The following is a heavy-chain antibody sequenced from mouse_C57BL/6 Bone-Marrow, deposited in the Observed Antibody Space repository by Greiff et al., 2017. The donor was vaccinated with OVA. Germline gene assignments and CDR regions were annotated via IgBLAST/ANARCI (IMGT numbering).Heavy chain of an antibody. D-gene: IGHD2-4*01. V-gene: IGHV1-63*01. CDR2: IYPGGGYT. CDR1: GYTFTNYW. CDR3: ARNDYDGTWFAY. J-gene: IGHJ3*01. Sequence: QVQLKESGAELVRPGTSVKMSCKASGYTFTNYWIGWAKQRPGHGLEWIGDIYPGGGYTNYNEKFKGKATLTAAKSSSTAYMQFSSLTSEDSAIYYCARNDYDGTWFAYWGQGTLVTVSA.